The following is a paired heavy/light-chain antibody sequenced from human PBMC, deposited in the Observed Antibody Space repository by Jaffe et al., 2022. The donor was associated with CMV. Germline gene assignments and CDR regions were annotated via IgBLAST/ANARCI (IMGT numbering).Light chain of an antibody. V-gene: IGLV6-57*04. Sequence: KFMLTQPHSVSESPGKTVTISCTRSSGSITSNRVQWYQQRPGSAPITVIYEGDQRTSGVPDRISGSIDSSSNSASLTISGLKTEDEADYYCQSYDSNNVVFGGGTKLTVL. CDR1: SGSITSNR. J-gene: IGLJ2*01. CDR3: QSYDSNNVV. CDR2: EGD.
Heavy chain of an antibody. D-gene: IGHD5-18*01. J-gene: IGHJ4*02. CDR1: GYTFSSYD. Sequence: QAQLVQSGAEVKKPGASVKVSCKASGYTFSSYDINWVRQATGQGLEWMGWMNPSSGNTGYTQKFQGRVTMTRNTSISTAYMELSGLRSEDTAVYYCARLGYSYGYDFEDYWGQGTLVTVSS. CDR2: MNPSSGNT. CDR3: ARLGYSYGYDFEDY. V-gene: IGHV1-8*02.